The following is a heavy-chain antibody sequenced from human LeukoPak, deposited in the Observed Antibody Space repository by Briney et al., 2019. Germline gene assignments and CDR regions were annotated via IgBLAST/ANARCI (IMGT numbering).Heavy chain of an antibody. V-gene: IGHV4-34*01. CDR3: ASSNNYYMDV. Sequence: PSETLSLTCTVSGGSISSYYWSWTRQPPGKGLEWIGEINHSGSTNYNPSLKSRVTISVDTSKNQFSLKLSSVTAADTAVYYCASSNNYYMDVWGKGTTVTVSS. D-gene: IGHD2-8*01. CDR2: INHSGST. J-gene: IGHJ6*03. CDR1: GGSISSYY.